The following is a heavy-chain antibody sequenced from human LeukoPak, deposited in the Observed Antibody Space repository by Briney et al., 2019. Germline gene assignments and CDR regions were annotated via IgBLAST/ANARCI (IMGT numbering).Heavy chain of an antibody. Sequence: GGSLRLPCAASGFTFSSYWMSWVRQAPGKGLEWVAFIRYDGSNKYYADSVKGRFTISRDNSKNTLYLQMNSLRAEDTAVYYCAKDQKRGYSYGYLFYYYYMDVWGKGTTVTISS. CDR3: AKDQKRGYSYGYLFYYYYMDV. D-gene: IGHD5-18*01. V-gene: IGHV3-30*02. J-gene: IGHJ6*03. CDR1: GFTFSSYW. CDR2: IRYDGSNK.